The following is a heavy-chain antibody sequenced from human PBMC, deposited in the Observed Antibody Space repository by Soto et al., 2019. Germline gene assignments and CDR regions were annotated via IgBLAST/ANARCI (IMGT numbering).Heavy chain of an antibody. CDR2: IIPIFGTA. V-gene: IGHV1-69*13. CDR3: AREGQRAFDI. D-gene: IGHD6-25*01. Sequence: SVKVSCKASGGTFSSYAISWVRQAPGQGLEWMGGIIPIFGTANYAQKFQGRVMITADESTSTAYMELSSLRSEDTAVYYCAREGQRAFDIWGQGTMVTVSS. CDR1: GGTFSSYA. J-gene: IGHJ3*02.